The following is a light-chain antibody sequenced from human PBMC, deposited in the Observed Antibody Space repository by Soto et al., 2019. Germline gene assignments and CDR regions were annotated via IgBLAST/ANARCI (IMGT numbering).Light chain of an antibody. CDR3: QQYNNWPPWT. Sequence: EIVMTQFPGTLSVSPGERATLSCRASQSISSDLAWYQQKPGQAPRLLIYGASTRATGVPARFSGSGSGTEFTLTISTLQSEDFALYYCQQYNNWPPWTFGQGTKVELK. J-gene: IGKJ1*01. CDR1: QSISSD. CDR2: GAS. V-gene: IGKV3-15*01.